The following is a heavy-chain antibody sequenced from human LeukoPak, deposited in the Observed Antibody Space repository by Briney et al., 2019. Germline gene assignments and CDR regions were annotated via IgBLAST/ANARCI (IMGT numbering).Heavy chain of an antibody. CDR3: ARDFYTSRWAFDI. V-gene: IGHV3-30*12. CDR2: ISYDGSNK. J-gene: IGHJ3*02. Sequence: GGSLRLSCAASGFTFTSYGIHWVRQAPGKGLEWVAVISYDGSNKYYADSVKGRFTISRDNSKNTLYLQMNSLRAEDTAVYYCARDFYTSRWAFDIWGQGTMVTVSS. CDR1: GFTFTSYG. D-gene: IGHD6-13*01.